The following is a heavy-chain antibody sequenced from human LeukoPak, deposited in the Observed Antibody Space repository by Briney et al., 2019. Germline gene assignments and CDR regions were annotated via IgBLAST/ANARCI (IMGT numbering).Heavy chain of an antibody. D-gene: IGHD3-22*01. V-gene: IGHV5-51*01. CDR3: ARAPVDYYDSSGYYSYFDY. Sequence: GESLKISCKGSGYSFTSYWIGWVRQMPGKGREWMGIIYPGDSDTRYSPSFQGQVTISADKSISTAYLQWSSLKASDTAMYYCARAPVDYYDSSGYYSYFDYWGQGTLVTVSS. J-gene: IGHJ4*02. CDR1: GYSFTSYW. CDR2: IYPGDSDT.